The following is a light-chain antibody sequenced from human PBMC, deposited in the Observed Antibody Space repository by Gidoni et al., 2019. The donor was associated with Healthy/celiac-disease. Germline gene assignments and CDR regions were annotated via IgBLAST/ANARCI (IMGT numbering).Light chain of an antibody. V-gene: IGKV1-5*03. CDR3: QQYNSSPLT. Sequence: DIQMTQSPSTLSASVGDRVTITCRASESISSWLAGYQQKPGKAPKLLIYMESSLESGVPSRFSGSGSGKEFPPTISSLHPDVFATYYCQQYNSSPLTFGRGTKLEIK. CDR1: ESISSW. J-gene: IGKJ4*01. CDR2: MES.